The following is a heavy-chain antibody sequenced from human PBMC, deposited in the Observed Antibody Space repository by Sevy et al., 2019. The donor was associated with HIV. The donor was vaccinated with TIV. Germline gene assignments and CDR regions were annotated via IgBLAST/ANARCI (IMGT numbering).Heavy chain of an antibody. V-gene: IGHV4-59*13. J-gene: IGHJ4*02. D-gene: IGHD3-9*01. Sequence: SETLSLTCTVSGGSISSYYWSWIRQPPGKGLEWIGYIYYSGSTNYHPSLKSRVTISVDTSKNQFSLKLSSVTAADTAVYYCARVGVGYDILTGYYSGGNYFDYWGQGTLVTVSS. CDR2: IYYSGST. CDR3: ARVGVGYDILTGYYSGGNYFDY. CDR1: GGSISSYY.